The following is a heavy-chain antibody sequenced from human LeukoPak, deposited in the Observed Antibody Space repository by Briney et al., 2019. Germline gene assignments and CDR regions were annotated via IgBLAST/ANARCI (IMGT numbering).Heavy chain of an antibody. CDR2: IYPGGNL. CDR1: EVTVTDNY. CDR3: AKTRFHQWLQFE. Sequence: GGSLRLSCAASEVTVTDNYMSWVRQAPGKGLQWVSVIYPGGNLYYADSVKGRFIISRDNSKNTLSLQMNSLTADDTAVYYCAKTRFHQWLQFEWGQGTLVTVSS. V-gene: IGHV3-53*01. D-gene: IGHD5-24*01. J-gene: IGHJ4*02.